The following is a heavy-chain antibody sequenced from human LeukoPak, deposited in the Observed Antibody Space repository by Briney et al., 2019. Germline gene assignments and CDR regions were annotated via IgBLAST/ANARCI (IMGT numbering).Heavy chain of an antibody. D-gene: IGHD3-22*01. CDR3: AKGGVAYYDSSGPDY. CDR2: ISGSGGST. V-gene: IGHV3-23*01. Sequence: GGSLRLSCAASGFTFSSYAMSWVRQAPGKGLEWVSAISGSGGSTYYAASVKGRFTISRDNSKNTLYLQMNSLRAEDTAVYYCAKGGVAYYDSSGPDYWGQGTLVTVSS. CDR1: GFTFSSYA. J-gene: IGHJ4*02.